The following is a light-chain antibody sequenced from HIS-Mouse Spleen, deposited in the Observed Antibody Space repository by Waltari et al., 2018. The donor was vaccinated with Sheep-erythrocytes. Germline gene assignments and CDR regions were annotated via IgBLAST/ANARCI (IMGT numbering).Light chain of an antibody. CDR3: QQSYSTPRT. Sequence: DIQMTQSPSSLSASVGDRVTITFRASQSISSYLNWYQQKPGKAPKPRIYAASSLQSGVPSRFSGSGSGTDFTLTISSLQPEDFATYYCQQSYSTPRTFGQGTKVEIK. V-gene: IGKV1-39*01. CDR2: AAS. J-gene: IGKJ1*01. CDR1: QSISSY.